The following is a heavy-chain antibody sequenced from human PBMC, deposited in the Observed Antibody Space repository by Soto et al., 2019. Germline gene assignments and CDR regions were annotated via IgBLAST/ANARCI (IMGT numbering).Heavy chain of an antibody. CDR2: ISYDGSNK. Sequence: QVQLVESGGGVVQPGRSLRLSCAASGFTFSSDGMHWVRQAPGKGLEWVAVISYDGSNKYYADSVKGRVTISRDNSKNTLYLQINSLRAEDTAVYYCAKRTPYYDSSGYVAYRGQGTLVTVSS. V-gene: IGHV3-30*18. J-gene: IGHJ4*02. D-gene: IGHD3-22*01. CDR1: GFTFSSDG. CDR3: AKRTPYYDSSGYVAY.